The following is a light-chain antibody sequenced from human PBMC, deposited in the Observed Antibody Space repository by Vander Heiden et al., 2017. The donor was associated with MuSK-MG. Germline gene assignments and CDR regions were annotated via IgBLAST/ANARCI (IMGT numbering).Light chain of an antibody. CDR3: QVWHSGSDHYV. J-gene: IGLJ1*01. CDR1: TIAGQS. Sequence: SYVLTQPASVSVAPGQTARITCEGTTIAGQSVSWYQQRPDQAPVLVVYEESARPAGIPERISGSSSGNTATLTISGAEAGEEADYYCQVWHSGSDHYVFGSGTRVTVL. V-gene: IGLV3-21*02. CDR2: EES.